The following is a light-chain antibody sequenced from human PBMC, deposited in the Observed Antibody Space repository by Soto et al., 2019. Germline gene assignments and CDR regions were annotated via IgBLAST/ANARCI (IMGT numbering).Light chain of an antibody. CDR2: EVT. Sequence: QSALTQPPSASGSPGQSVTISCTGTSSDVGAYNYVSWYQQHAGKAPKLVIYEVTKRPSGVPDRFSGSKSANTASLTVSGLQAEDEADYCCSSFAPSNTWVFGGGTKLTVL. CDR3: SSFAPSNTWV. J-gene: IGLJ3*02. V-gene: IGLV2-8*01. CDR1: SSDVGAYNY.